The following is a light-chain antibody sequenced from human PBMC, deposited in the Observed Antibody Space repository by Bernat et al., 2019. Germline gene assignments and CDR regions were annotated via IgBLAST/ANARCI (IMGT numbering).Light chain of an antibody. V-gene: IGLV3-25*02. CDR1: AMTNQF. CDR2: KDT. J-gene: IGLJ3*02. Sequence: SYELTQPPSVSVYPGQTARITCSGDAMTNQFTYWFQQKPGQASVQVIYKDTGRASGIPERFSGASSGTTVTLTITGVQAEDEADYYCQSTDSTATSWVFGGGTKLTVL. CDR3: QSTDSTATSWV.